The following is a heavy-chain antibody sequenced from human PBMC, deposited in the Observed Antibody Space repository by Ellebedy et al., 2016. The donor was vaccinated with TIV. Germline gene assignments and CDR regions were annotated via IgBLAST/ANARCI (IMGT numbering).Heavy chain of an antibody. CDR1: GDTFSSYW. Sequence: PGGSLRLSCKGSGDTFSSYWIAWVRQVPGQGLEWMGSVHPGGCSARYSPSFQGQVTFSADKSLATAYLQWSSLKASDTAIYYCANSYYYSSGGHSDAFRMWGQGTMVTVSS. D-gene: IGHD3-22*01. CDR3: ANSYYYSSGGHSDAFRM. J-gene: IGHJ3*02. CDR2: VHPGGCSA. V-gene: IGHV5-51*01.